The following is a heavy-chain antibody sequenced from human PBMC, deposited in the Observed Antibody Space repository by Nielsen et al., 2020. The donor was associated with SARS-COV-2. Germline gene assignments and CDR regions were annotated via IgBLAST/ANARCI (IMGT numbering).Heavy chain of an antibody. CDR2: ISSSSSYI. CDR1: GFTFSSYS. Sequence: GESLTISCAASGFTFSSYSMNWVRQAPGKGLEWVSSISSSSSYIYYADSVKGRFTISRDNAKNSLYLQMNSLRAEDTAVYYCARSLGYDFWSGPGYWGQGTLVTVSS. V-gene: IGHV3-21*01. CDR3: ARSLGYDFWSGPGY. D-gene: IGHD3-3*01. J-gene: IGHJ4*02.